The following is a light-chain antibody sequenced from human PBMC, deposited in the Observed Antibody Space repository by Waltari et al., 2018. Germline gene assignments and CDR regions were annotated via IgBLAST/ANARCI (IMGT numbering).Light chain of an antibody. CDR1: QSISSY. J-gene: IGKJ1*01. CDR3: QQRDSWWT. CDR2: DAS. V-gene: IGKV3-11*01. Sequence: PRPCRGSQSISSYLAWYQQKPGQAPRLLIYDASNRATGIPARFSGGGSGTDFTLTISSLEPEDFAVYYCQQRDSWWTFGQGTKVEIK.